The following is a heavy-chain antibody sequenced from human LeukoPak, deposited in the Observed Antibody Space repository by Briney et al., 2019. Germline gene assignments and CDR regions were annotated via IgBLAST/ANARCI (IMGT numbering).Heavy chain of an antibody. CDR1: GYTFTIYG. J-gene: IGHJ6*02. CDR2: ISAYNGNT. V-gene: IGHV1-18*01. CDR3: ARDYPYSSSSLSYYYYGMDV. D-gene: IGHD6-6*01. Sequence: ASVKVSCKASGYTFTIYGISWVRQAPGQGLEWMGWISAYNGNTNYAQKLQGRVTMTTDTSTSTAYMELRSLRSDDTAVYYCARDYPYSSSSLSYYYYGMDVWGQGTTVTVSS.